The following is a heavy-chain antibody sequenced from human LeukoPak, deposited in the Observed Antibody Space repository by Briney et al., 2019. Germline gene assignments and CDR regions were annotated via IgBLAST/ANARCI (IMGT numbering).Heavy chain of an antibody. Sequence: PSETLSLTCTVSGDSTSSDRYYGGWVRQPPGKGLEWIGNIYYSGSTYYNPSLKSRVTISVDTSKNQFSLKLSSVTAADTAVYYCARLTSSTSCYDCDFYYYYGMDVWGQGTTVTVSS. CDR1: GDSTSSDRYY. CDR3: ARLTSSTSCYDCDFYYYYGMDV. J-gene: IGHJ6*02. V-gene: IGHV4-39*07. D-gene: IGHD2-2*01. CDR2: IYYSGST.